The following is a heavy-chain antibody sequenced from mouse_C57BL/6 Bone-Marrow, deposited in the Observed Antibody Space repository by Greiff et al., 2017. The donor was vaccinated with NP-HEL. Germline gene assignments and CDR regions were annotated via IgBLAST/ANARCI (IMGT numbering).Heavy chain of an antibody. J-gene: IGHJ2*01. Sequence: QVHVKQPGAELVKPGASVKMSCKASGYTFTSYWITWVKQRPGQGLEWIGDIYPGSGSTNYNEKFKSKATLTVDTSSSTAYMQLSSLTSEDSAVYYCARSAQDRGPYFDYWGQGTTLTVSS. CDR1: GYTFTSYW. D-gene: IGHD3-2*02. V-gene: IGHV1-55*01. CDR2: IYPGSGST. CDR3: ARSAQDRGPYFDY.